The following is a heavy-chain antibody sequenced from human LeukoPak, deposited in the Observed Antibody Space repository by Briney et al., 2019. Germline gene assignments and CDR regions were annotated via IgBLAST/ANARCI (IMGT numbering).Heavy chain of an antibody. J-gene: IGHJ5*02. CDR3: ARQYQLLSQPNWFDP. D-gene: IGHD2-2*01. V-gene: IGHV5-51*01. Sequence: GESLKISCKGSGYSFTSYWIGWVRQMPGKGLEWMGIIYPGDSDTRYSPSFQGQVTISADKSISTAYLQWSSLKASDTAMYYCARQYQLLSQPNWFDPWGQGTLVTVSS. CDR1: GYSFTSYW. CDR2: IYPGDSDT.